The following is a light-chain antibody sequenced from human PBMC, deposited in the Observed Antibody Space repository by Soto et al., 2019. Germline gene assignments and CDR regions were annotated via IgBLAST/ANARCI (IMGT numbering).Light chain of an antibody. CDR3: CSYAGSYTFVV. V-gene: IGLV2-11*01. Sequence: QSALTQPRSVSGSPGQSVTISCTGTSSDVGGYDYVSWYQQHPGKAPKLIIYDVTKRPSGVPDRFSGSKSGNTVSLTISGLQAEDEADYYCCSYAGSYTFVVFGGGTQLTVL. CDR2: DVT. CDR1: SSDVGGYDY. J-gene: IGLJ2*01.